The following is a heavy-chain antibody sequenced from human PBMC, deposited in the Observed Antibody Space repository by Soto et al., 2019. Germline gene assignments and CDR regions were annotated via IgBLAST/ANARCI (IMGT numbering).Heavy chain of an antibody. CDR2: IDPSDSYT. CDR1: GCSFTSYW. D-gene: IGHD5-18*01. V-gene: IGHV5-10-1*01. CDR3: ARTAMQSRGYSYGHGGMDV. J-gene: IGHJ6*02. Sequence: EVQLVQSGAEVKKPGESLRISCKGSGCSFTSYWIDWVRQMPGKGLEWMGRIDPSDSYTNYSPSFQGHVTIAADKSSSTAYLQWSSLKATDTAMYYCARTAMQSRGYSYGHGGMDVWGQGTTVTVSS.